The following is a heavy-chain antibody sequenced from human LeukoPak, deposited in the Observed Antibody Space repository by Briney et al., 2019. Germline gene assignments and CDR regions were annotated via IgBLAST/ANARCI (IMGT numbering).Heavy chain of an antibody. CDR1: GFTFSDYY. V-gene: IGHV3-11*01. D-gene: IGHD1-14*01. CDR3: AGYRRNPYYYGMDV. Sequence: PGGSLRLSCAASGFTFSDYYMSWIRQAPGKGLEWVSYISSSGSTIYYADSVKGRFTISRDNAKNSLYLQMNSLGAEDTAVYYCAGYRRNPYYYGMDVWGQGTTVTVSS. J-gene: IGHJ6*02. CDR2: ISSSGSTI.